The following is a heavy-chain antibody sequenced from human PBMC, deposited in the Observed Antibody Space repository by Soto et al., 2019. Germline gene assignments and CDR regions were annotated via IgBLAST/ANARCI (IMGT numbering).Heavy chain of an antibody. CDR3: AKDLPDSSGYAFDI. D-gene: IGHD3-22*01. CDR2: ISGSGGST. J-gene: IGHJ3*02. V-gene: IGHV3-23*01. Sequence: PGESLKISCAASGFTFSSYAMSWVRQAPGKGLEWVSAISGSGGSTYYADSVKGRFTISRDNSKNTLYLQMNSLRAEDTAVYYRAKDLPDSSGYAFDIWGQGTMVPVSS. CDR1: GFTFSSYA.